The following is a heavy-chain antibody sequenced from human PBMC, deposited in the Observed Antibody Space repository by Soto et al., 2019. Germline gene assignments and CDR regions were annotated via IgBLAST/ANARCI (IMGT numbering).Heavy chain of an antibody. J-gene: IGHJ4*02. CDR1: GFTFSSYA. CDR3: AKSRALQFCSGFRPGFDY. CDR2: ISGSGGST. V-gene: IGHV3-23*01. D-gene: IGHD3-3*01. Sequence: EVQMLESGGGVVQPGGSLRLSCAASGFTFSSYAMSLVRQAPGKGLEWVSAISGSGGSTYYADSVKGRFTISRDNSKNTLYLQMNSLRAEDTAVYYCAKSRALQFCSGFRPGFDYWGQGTMVTVSS.